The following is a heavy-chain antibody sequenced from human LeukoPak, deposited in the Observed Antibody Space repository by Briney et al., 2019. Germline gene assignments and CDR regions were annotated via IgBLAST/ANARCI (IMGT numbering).Heavy chain of an antibody. CDR3: ASRKLGNDY. J-gene: IGHJ4*02. CDR1: GGSIITNDYW. D-gene: IGHD7-27*01. CDR2: IDHAGTT. V-gene: IGHV4-39*07. Sequence: SETLSLTCVVSGGSIITNDYWWGWIRQPPGKGLEWIGTIDHAGTTFYNVSLKSRVTISADTSKNQFSLKLISVTAADTAVYYCASRKLGNDYWGQGTLVTVSS.